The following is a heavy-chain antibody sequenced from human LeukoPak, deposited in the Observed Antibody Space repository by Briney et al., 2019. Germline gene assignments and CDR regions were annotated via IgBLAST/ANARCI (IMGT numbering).Heavy chain of an antibody. CDR1: GVSFSGYY. CDR3: AGEGYSSSWYSGRDSPFDY. V-gene: IGHV4-34*01. CDR2: INHSGST. D-gene: IGHD6-13*01. Sequence: SETLSLTCAVYGVSFSGYYWSWIRQPPGKGLEWIGEINHSGSTNYNPSLKSRVTISVDTSKNQFSLKLSSVTAADTAVYYCAGEGYSSSWYSGRDSPFDYWGQGTLVTVSS. J-gene: IGHJ4*02.